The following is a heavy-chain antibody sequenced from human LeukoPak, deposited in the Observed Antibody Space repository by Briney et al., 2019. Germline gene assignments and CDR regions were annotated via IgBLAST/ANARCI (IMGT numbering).Heavy chain of an antibody. CDR3: AKDVRVGGGGMDV. J-gene: IGHJ6*02. CDR1: GFTFSNYA. D-gene: IGHD1-26*01. Sequence: GGSLRLSCAASGFTFSNYAMNWVRQAPGKGLEWVTLISSSGDNAYYADSVRGRFTISRDKSKNTVSLQMNSLRGEDTAVYYCAKDVRVGGGGMDVWGQGTPVTVSS. CDR2: ISSSGDNA. V-gene: IGHV3-23*01.